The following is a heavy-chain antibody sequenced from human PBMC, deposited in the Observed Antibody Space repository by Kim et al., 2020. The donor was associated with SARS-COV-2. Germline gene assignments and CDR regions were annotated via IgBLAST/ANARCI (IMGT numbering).Heavy chain of an antibody. CDR3: ARLDYDSGGYYWFDP. J-gene: IGHJ5*02. D-gene: IGHD1-26*01. V-gene: IGHV4-4*02. Sequence: SETLSLTCGVSGGSISSGTWWRWVRQPPGKGLEWIGEISHSGNTNYNPSLRSRITISVDKSKNQFSLSLNSVTAADTAMYYCARLDYDSGGYYWFDPWGQGTLVTVSS. CDR2: ISHSGNT. CDR1: GGSISSGTW.